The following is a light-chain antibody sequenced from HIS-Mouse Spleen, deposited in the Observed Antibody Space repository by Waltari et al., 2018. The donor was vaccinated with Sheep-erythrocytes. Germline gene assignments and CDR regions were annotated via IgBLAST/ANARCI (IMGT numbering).Light chain of an antibody. V-gene: IGLV2-11*01. CDR1: SSDVGGYNY. CDR3: CSYAGSYNHV. J-gene: IGLJ1*01. CDR2: DVS. Sequence: QSALTQPRSVSGSPGQSVTISCTGTSSDVGGYNYVSWYQQHPGKAPKPMLYDVSKRPSGGPDRFSGSKSGNTASLTISGLQAEDEADYYCCSYAGSYNHVFATGTKVTVL.